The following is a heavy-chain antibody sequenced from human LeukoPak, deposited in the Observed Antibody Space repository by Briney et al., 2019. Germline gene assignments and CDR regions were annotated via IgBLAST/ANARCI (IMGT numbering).Heavy chain of an antibody. CDR2: IIPIFGTA. J-gene: IGHJ5*02. CDR3: ARAPPPYYDYVWGSYPYNWFDP. D-gene: IGHD3-16*01. V-gene: IGHV1-69*13. CDR1: GGTFSSHA. Sequence: SVKVSCKASGGTFSSHAISWVRQAPGQGLEWMGGIIPIFGTANYAQKFQGRVTITADESTSTAYMELSSLRSEDTAVYYCARAPPPYYDYVWGSYPYNWFDPWGQGTLVTVSS.